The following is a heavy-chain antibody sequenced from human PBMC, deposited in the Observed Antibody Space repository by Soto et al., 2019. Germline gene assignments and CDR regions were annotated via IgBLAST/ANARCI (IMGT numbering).Heavy chain of an antibody. CDR2: ISWNSGSI. Sequence: PGGSLRLSCAASGFRFDYFAMHWVRQAPGKGLEWVSGISWNSGSIGYADSVKGRFTISRDNAKNSLYLQMSRLRAEDTALYYCAKADCSRSSCYMFYYGMDVWGQGTTVTVSS. CDR3: AKADCSRSSCYMFYYGMDV. J-gene: IGHJ6*02. CDR1: GFRFDYFA. V-gene: IGHV3-9*01. D-gene: IGHD2-2*02.